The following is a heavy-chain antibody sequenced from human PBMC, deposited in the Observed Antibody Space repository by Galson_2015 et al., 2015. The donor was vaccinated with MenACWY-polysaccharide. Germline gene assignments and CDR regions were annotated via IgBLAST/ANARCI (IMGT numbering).Heavy chain of an antibody. CDR1: GFAFRSYD. CDR2: ISSGGTT. J-gene: IGHJ4*02. D-gene: IGHD5-24*01. CDR3: ASRLLQSGDFDY. V-gene: IGHV3-48*03. Sequence: SLRLSCAASGFAFRSYDMNWLRQAPGKGLEWVSYISSGGTTPYADSMKGRFTISRDNAKNSLYLQMNSLRAEDTAVYYCASRLLQSGDFDYWGRGTLVTVSS.